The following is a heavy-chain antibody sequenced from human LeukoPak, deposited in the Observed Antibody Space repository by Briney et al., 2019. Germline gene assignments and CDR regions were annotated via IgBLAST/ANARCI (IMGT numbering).Heavy chain of an antibody. D-gene: IGHD3-10*01. J-gene: IGHJ4*02. CDR1: GFTFSNYG. CDR3: ARDGLGIDY. V-gene: IGHV3-21*01. Sequence: PGGSLRLSCAASGFTFSNYGMNWVRQAPGKGLEWVSSISSGSGYIHYADSVKGRFTISRDNAKKSLYLQMNSLRAEDTAVYYCARDGLGIDYWGQGTLVTVSS. CDR2: ISSGSGYI.